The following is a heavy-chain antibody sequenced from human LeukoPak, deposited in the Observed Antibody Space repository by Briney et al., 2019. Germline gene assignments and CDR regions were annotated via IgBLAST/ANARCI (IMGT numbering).Heavy chain of an antibody. J-gene: IGHJ4*02. CDR2: IYWDGDK. V-gene: IGHV2-5*02. D-gene: IGHD3-10*01. CDR1: GFSLSTSGVG. CDR3: AHSGNTMVRGDIGDY. Sequence: ESGPTPVKPTQTLTLTCTFSGFSLSTSGVGVGWIRQPPGKALEWLALIYWDGDKRYSPSLKRRLTITKDTSKNQVVLTMTNMDPVDTATYYCAHSGNTMVRGDIGDYWGQGTLVTVSS.